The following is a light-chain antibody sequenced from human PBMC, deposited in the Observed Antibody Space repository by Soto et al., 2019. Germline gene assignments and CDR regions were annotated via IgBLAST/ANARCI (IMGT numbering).Light chain of an antibody. CDR3: QQYNTYSA. CDR1: QSISSW. J-gene: IGKJ1*01. V-gene: IGKV1-5*03. CDR2: KAS. Sequence: DIQMTQSPSTLSASVGDRVTITCRASQSISSWLAWYQQKPWKAPKLLIYKASSLESGVPSRFSGSGSGTEFTLTISSLQPDDFATDYCQQYNTYSAFGQGTKVDIK.